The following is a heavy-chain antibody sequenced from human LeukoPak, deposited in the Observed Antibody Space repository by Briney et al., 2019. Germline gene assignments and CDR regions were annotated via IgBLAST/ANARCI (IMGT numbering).Heavy chain of an antibody. Sequence: ASVKVSCKASGYTFTSYDINWVRQATGQGLEWMGWMNSNSGNTGYAQKFQGRVTMTRNTSISTAYMELSSLRSEDTAVYYCARGLRSYDFWSGYPKPNWFDPWGQGTLVTVSS. D-gene: IGHD3-3*01. CDR2: MNSNSGNT. V-gene: IGHV1-8*01. CDR3: ARGLRSYDFWSGYPKPNWFDP. CDR1: GYTFTSYD. J-gene: IGHJ5*02.